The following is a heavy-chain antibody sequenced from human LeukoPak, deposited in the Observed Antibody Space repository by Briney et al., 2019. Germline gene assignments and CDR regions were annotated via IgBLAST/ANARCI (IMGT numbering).Heavy chain of an antibody. J-gene: IGHJ4*02. CDR3: ATVSPLLWFGESYYFDY. CDR2: ISAYNGNT. Sequence: GASVKVSCKASGYTFTSYGISWVRQAPGQGLEWMGWISAYNGNTNYAQKLQGRVTMTTDTSTSTAYMELSSLRSEDTAVYYCATVSPLLWFGESYYFDYWGQGTLVTVSS. D-gene: IGHD3-10*01. CDR1: GYTFTSYG. V-gene: IGHV1-18*01.